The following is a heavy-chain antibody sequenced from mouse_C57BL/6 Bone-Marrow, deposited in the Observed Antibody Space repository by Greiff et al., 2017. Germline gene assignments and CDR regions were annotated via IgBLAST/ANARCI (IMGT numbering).Heavy chain of an antibody. V-gene: IGHV7-1*01. J-gene: IGHJ1*03. CDR1: GFTFSDFY. Sequence: EVKVVESGGGLVQSGRSLRLSCATSGFTFSDFYMEWVRQAPGKGLEWIAASRNKANDYTTEYSASVKGRFIVSRDTSQSILYLQMNALRAEDTAIYYCARDAPITTVGSYWYFDVWGTGTTVTVSS. CDR3: ARDAPITTVGSYWYFDV. CDR2: SRNKANDYTT. D-gene: IGHD1-1*01.